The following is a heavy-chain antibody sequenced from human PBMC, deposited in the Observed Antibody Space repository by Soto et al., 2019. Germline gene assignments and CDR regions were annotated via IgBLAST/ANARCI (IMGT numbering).Heavy chain of an antibody. CDR3: ARVWGGWYGWWFDP. CDR1: GGSISSYY. V-gene: IGHV4-59*01. D-gene: IGHD6-19*01. CDR2: IYYSGST. J-gene: IGHJ5*02. Sequence: PSETLSLTCTVSGGSISSYYWSWIRQPPGKGLEWIGYIYYSGSTNYNPSLKSRVTISVDTSKNQFSLKLSSVTAADTAVYYCARVWGGWYGWWFDPWGQGTLVTVSS.